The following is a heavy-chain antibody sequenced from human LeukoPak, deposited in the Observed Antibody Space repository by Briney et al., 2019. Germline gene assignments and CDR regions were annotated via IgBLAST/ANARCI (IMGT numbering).Heavy chain of an antibody. V-gene: IGHV3-23*01. CDR2: ISGSGGST. J-gene: IGHJ4*02. D-gene: IGHD6-13*01. CDR1: GFTFSSYA. CDR3: AKAWAAAGTFAS. Sequence: GGSLRLSCAASGFTFSSYAMSWVRQAPGKGLEWVSAISGSGGSTYYADSVKGRFTISRDTSKNMLYLQMNSLRAEDTAVYYCAKAWAAAGTFASWGQGTLVTVSS.